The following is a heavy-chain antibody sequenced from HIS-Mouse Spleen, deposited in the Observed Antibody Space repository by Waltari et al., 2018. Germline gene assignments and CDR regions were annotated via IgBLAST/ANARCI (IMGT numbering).Heavy chain of an antibody. V-gene: IGHV3-21*01. CDR1: GFTFSSYS. CDR3: ARRLLTGDAFDI. J-gene: IGHJ3*02. D-gene: IGHD7-27*01. CDR2: ISSSSSYI. Sequence: EVQLVQSGGGLVKPGGSLRLSCAASGFTFSSYSMNWVRQAPVKGLEWVSSISSSSSYIYYADSVKGRFTISRDNAKNSLYLQMNSLRAEDTAVYYCARRLLTGDAFDIWGQGTMVTVSS.